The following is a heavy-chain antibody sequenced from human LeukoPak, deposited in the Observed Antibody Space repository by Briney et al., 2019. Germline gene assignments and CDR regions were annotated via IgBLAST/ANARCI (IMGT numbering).Heavy chain of an antibody. CDR3: ASPGGYYYDSSGGGPIDY. J-gene: IGHJ4*02. V-gene: IGHV3-74*01. CDR2: INSDGSST. Sequence: GGSLRLSCAASGFTFSSYWMHWVRQAPGKGLVWVSRINSDGSSTSYADSVKGRFTISRDNAKNTLYLQMNSLRAEDTAVYYCASPGGYYYDSSGGGPIDYWGQGTLVTASS. D-gene: IGHD3-22*01. CDR1: GFTFSSYW.